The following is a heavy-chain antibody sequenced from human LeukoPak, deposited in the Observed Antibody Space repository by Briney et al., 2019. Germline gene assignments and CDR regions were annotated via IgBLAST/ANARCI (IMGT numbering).Heavy chain of an antibody. J-gene: IGHJ5*02. CDR3: ARSYFDWFPYPFDP. V-gene: IGHV4-39*01. CDR1: GGSISSSSYY. D-gene: IGHD3-9*01. CDR2: IYYSGST. Sequence: PSETLSLTCTVSGGSISSSSYYWGWIRQPPGKGLEWIGSIYYSGSTYYNPSLKSRVTISVDTSKNQFSLKLSSVTAADTAVYYCARSYFDWFPYPFDPWGQGTLVTVSS.